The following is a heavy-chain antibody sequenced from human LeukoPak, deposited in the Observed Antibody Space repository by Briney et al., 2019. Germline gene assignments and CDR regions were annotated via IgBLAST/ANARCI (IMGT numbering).Heavy chain of an antibody. J-gene: IGHJ4*02. Sequence: SETLSLTCTVSGGSISSSSYYWGWIRQPPGKGLEWIGSIYYSGSTYYNPSLKSRVTISVDRSKNQFSLKLSSVTAADTAVYYCARRGRVDGDYVTYFDYWGQGTLVTVSS. V-gene: IGHV4-39*07. CDR1: GGSISSSSYY. CDR2: IYYSGST. CDR3: ARRGRVDGDYVTYFDY. D-gene: IGHD4-17*01.